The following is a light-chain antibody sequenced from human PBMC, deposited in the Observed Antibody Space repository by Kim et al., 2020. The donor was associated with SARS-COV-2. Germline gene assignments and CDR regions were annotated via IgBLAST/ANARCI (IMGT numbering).Light chain of an antibody. Sequence: SVGDRVTITCRASQGISSYLAWYQQKPGKAPKLLIYAASTLQNGVPSRFSGSGSGTEFTLTISDLQPEDFATYYCQELDSYPRVTFGLGARLEIK. CDR2: AAS. CDR3: QELDSYPRVT. V-gene: IGKV1-9*01. J-gene: IGKJ5*01. CDR1: QGISSY.